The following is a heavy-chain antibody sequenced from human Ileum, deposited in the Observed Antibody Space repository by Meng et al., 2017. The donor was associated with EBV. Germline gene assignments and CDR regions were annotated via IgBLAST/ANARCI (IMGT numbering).Heavy chain of an antibody. J-gene: IGHJ2*01. Sequence: EGCLWESGGGVVQPGGSLRLSWAASGFPFRGHGMSWVRQAPVKGLEWVSSISSSGDYIYYADSVKGRFTISRDNSKNTLYLQMESLRAEDTAIYYCAKIGVIGNWYFDLWGRGTLVTVSS. V-gene: IGHV3-23*01. D-gene: IGHD2-21*01. CDR3: AKIGVIGNWYFDL. CDR2: ISSSGDYI. CDR1: GFPFRGHG.